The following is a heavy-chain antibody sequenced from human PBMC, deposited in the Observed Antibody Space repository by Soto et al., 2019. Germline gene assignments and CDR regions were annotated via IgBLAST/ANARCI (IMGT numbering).Heavy chain of an antibody. V-gene: IGHV3-30-3*01. D-gene: IGHD2-15*01. J-gene: IGHJ4*02. CDR1: GFTFSSYA. Sequence: PGGSLRLSCAASGFTFSSYAMHWVRQAPGKGLEWVAVISYDGSNKYYADSVKGRFTISRDNSKNTLYLQMNSLRAEDTAVYYCASHCSGGSCLGYWGQGTLVTVSS. CDR3: ASHCSGGSCLGY. CDR2: ISYDGSNK.